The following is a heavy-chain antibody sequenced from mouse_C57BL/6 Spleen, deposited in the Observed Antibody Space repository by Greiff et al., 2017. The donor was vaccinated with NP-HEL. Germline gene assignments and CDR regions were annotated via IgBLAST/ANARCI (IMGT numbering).Heavy chain of an antibody. Sequence: VKLQESGPELVKPGASVKISCKASGYAFSSSWMNWVKQRPGKGLEWIGRIYPGDGDTNYNGKFKGKATLTADKSSSTAYMQLSSLTSEDSAVYFCERKGNYDYGFAYWGQGTLVTVSA. J-gene: IGHJ3*01. D-gene: IGHD2-4*01. CDR1: GYAFSSSW. CDR3: ERKGNYDYGFAY. V-gene: IGHV1-82*01. CDR2: IYPGDGDT.